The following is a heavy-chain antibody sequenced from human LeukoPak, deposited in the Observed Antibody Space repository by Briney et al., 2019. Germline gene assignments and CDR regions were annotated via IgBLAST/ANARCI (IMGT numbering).Heavy chain of an antibody. CDR1: EFTFSAYT. J-gene: IGHJ4*02. D-gene: IGHD6-19*01. CDR3: AKDYSSGWYIGPFDY. CDR2: ISGSGGGT. V-gene: IGHV3-23*01. Sequence: GGSLRLSCVASEFTFSAYTMSWVRQAPGKGLEWVSGISGSGGGTYYADSVKGRFTISRDNSKNTLYLQMNSLRAEDTAVYYCAKDYSSGWYIGPFDYWGQGTLVTVSS.